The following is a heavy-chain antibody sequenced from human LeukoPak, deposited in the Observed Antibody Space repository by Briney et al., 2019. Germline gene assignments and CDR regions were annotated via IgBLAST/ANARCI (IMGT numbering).Heavy chain of an antibody. D-gene: IGHD3-22*01. CDR3: ARSGYYDGADY. J-gene: IGHJ4*02. CDR1: GGSISSGSYY. CDR2: IYTSGST. V-gene: IGHV4-61*02. Sequence: PSQTLFLTCTVSGGSISSGSYYWSWIRQPAGKGLEWIGRIYTSGSTNYNPSLKSRVTISVDTSKNQFSLKLSSVTAADTAVYYCARSGYYDGADYWGQGTLVTVSS.